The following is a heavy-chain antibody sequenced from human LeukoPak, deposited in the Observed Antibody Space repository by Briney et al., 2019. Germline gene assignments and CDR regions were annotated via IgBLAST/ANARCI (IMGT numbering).Heavy chain of an antibody. J-gene: IGHJ3*02. D-gene: IGHD2-15*01. V-gene: IGHV4-59*01. CDR2: IYYSGST. Sequence: PSETLSLTCTVSGGSISSYYWSWIRQPPGKGLEWIGYIYYSGSTNYNPSLKSRATISVDTSKNQFSLKLSSVTAADTAVYYCARVHIVVVAPGAFDIWGQGTMVTVSS. CDR1: GGSISSYY. CDR3: ARVHIVVVAPGAFDI.